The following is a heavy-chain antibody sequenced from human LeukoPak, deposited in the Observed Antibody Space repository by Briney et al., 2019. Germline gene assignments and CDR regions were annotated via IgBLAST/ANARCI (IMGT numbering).Heavy chain of an antibody. V-gene: IGHV3-48*01. CDR3: ARLASGYDLFYFDY. Sequence: GGSLRLSCAASGFTFSSYSMNWVRQAPGKGLEWVSYISSSSSTIYYADSVKGRFTISRDNAKNSLYLQMNSLRAEDTAVYYCARLASGYDLFYFDYWGQGTLVTVSS. D-gene: IGHD5-12*01. CDR1: GFTFSSYS. CDR2: ISSSSSTI. J-gene: IGHJ4*02.